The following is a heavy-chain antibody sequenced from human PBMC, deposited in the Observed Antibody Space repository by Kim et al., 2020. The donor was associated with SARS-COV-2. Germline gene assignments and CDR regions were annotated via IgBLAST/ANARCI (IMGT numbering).Heavy chain of an antibody. CDR2: GNT. CDR3: ARDRQQPDY. V-gene: IGHV1-3*01. D-gene: IGHD5-18*01. Sequence: GNTKYPRRFQGRVTLTRDTSANTAYMDLSSLASEDTAVYFCARDRQQPDYWGQGTLVTVSS. J-gene: IGHJ4*02.